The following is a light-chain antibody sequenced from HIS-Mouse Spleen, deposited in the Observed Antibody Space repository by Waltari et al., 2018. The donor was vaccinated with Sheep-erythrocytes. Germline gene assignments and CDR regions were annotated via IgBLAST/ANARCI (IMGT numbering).Light chain of an antibody. CDR2: DVS. CDR3: CSYAGSYNHV. J-gene: IGLJ1*01. Sequence: QSALTQPRPVSGSPGPSVTISCPGTSSDVGGSNYVSWYQQHPGKAPKLMLYDVSKRPSGVPDRFSGSKSGNTASLTISGLQAEDEADYYCCSYAGSYNHVFATGTKVTVL. V-gene: IGLV2-11*01. CDR1: SSDVGGSNY.